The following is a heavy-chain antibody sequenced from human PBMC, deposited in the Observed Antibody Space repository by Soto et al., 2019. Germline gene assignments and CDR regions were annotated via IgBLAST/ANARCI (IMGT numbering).Heavy chain of an antibody. V-gene: IGHV3-21*01. CDR2: XXXSXSYL. Sequence: XGSLRLSXXXSGFTFSSXXXXXXXXXPXKXLEWVXXXXXSXSYLCKADSVKGRFTISGDNAKNSLYLQMNSLRAEDTAVYYCARAGNXWXSYRYXKXEXXFDYWGQGTLVTVSS. CDR3: ARAGNXWXSYRYXKXEXXFDY. D-gene: IGHD3-16*02. CDR1: GFTFSSXX. J-gene: IGHJ4*02.